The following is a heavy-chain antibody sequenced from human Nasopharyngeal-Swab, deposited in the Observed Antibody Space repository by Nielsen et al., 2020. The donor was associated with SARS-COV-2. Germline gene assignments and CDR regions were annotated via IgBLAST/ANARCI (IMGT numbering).Heavy chain of an antibody. CDR3: ARGSGYYDSSGYSDY. D-gene: IGHD3-22*01. V-gene: IGHV4-59*13. Sequence: PETLSLTCTVSGGSISSYYWSWIRQPPGKGLEWIGYIYYSGSTNYNPSLKSRVTISVDTSKNQFSLKLSSVTAADTAVYYCARGSGYYDSSGYSDYWGQGTLVTVSS. CDR1: GGSISSYY. J-gene: IGHJ4*02. CDR2: IYYSGST.